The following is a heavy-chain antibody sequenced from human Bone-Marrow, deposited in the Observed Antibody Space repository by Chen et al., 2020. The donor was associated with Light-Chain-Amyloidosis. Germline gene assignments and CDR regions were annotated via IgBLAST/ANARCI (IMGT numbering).Heavy chain of an antibody. J-gene: IGHJ4*02. Sequence: QVQLQESGPGLVKPSETLSLTCVVSGNSITSDYYWAWIRQPPGKGPEWIGSIRHGETSYSTPSLTIRVTISIDRSKIKFSLETTSVTAADTAVYYCARLDASARLSCFDRWGQGTLVTVSS. V-gene: IGHV4-38-2*01. CDR3: ARLDASARLSCFDR. D-gene: IGHD2-2*01. CDR1: GNSITSDYY. CDR2: IRHGETS.